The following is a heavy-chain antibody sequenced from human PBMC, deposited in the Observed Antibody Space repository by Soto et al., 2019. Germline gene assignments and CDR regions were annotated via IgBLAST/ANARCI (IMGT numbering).Heavy chain of an antibody. Sequence: GGSLRLSCAASGFTFSTFAMSWVRQAPGKGPEYVSFVSIDGSRTHYADSVKGRFTISRDNSKNTLYLQMNSLRAEDTAVYYCAREQGSYDYYYGMDVWGQGTTVTVSS. V-gene: IGHV3-23*01. CDR1: GFTFSTFA. CDR3: AREQGSYDYYYGMDV. J-gene: IGHJ6*02. D-gene: IGHD1-26*01. CDR2: VSIDGSRT.